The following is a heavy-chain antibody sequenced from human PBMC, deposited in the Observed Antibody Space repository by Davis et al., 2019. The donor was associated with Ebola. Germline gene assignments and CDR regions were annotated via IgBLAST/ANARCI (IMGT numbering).Heavy chain of an antibody. D-gene: IGHD7-27*01. CDR1: GHSLSESP. J-gene: IGHJ4*02. V-gene: IGHV1-24*01. Sequence: ASVKVSCKVSGHSLSESPIHWVRQAPGKGPEWTGGFDLEHAETIYAERFEGRVTMTEDTSTDTAYMELTSLSSEDTAVYYCASNSGGWGNFDFWGQGTLVTVAS. CDR3: ASNSGGWGNFDF. CDR2: FDLEHAET.